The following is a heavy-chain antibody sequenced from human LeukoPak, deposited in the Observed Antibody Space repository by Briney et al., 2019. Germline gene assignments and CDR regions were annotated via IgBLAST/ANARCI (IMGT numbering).Heavy chain of an antibody. J-gene: IGHJ4*02. D-gene: IGHD3-10*01. CDR2: INPNSGGT. V-gene: IGHV1-2*02. Sequence: ASVKVSCKASGYTFTSYGISWVRQAPGQGLEWMGWINPNSGGTNYAQKFQGRVTMTRDTSISTAYMEVSRLRSDDTAVYYCARDHYGSGSYYNNGFDYWGQGTLVTVSS. CDR3: ARDHYGSGSYYNNGFDY. CDR1: GYTFTSYG.